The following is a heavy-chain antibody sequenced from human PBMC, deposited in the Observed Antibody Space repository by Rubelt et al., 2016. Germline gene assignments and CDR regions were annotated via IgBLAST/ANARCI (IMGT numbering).Heavy chain of an antibody. V-gene: IGHV3-48*01. J-gene: IGHJ4*02. CDR3: ARWSSSLGYFDY. CDR2: ISSSSSTI. D-gene: IGHD6-6*01. Sequence: ISSSSSTIYYADSVKGRFPISRDNSKNTLYLQMNSLRAEDTAVYYCARWSSSLGYFDYWGQGTLVTVSS.